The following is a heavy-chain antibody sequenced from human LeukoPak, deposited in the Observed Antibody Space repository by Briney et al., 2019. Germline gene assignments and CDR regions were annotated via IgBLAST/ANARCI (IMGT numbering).Heavy chain of an antibody. D-gene: IGHD3-16*02. CDR1: GGSIDSTNW. V-gene: IGHV4/OR15-8*01. CDR2: VHHDGRI. J-gene: IGHJ4*02. CDR3: ARSHDHLWGNYPDY. Sequence: SETLSLTCDVSGGSIDSTNWWNWVRQPPGKGLEWIGEVHHDGRINYNPSLKSRVTLSVDKSKNQFSLRPNSVTAADTAMYYCARSHDHLWGNYPDYWGQGTLVTVSS.